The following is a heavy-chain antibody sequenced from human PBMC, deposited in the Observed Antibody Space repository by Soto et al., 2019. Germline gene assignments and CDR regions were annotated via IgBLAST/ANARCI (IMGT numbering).Heavy chain of an antibody. V-gene: IGHV3-30*18. CDR3: AKSRDAYNFYFYYGMDV. Sequence: GGSLRLSCAASGFTFSNYGMHWVRQTPGKGLEWVALILYDGSNKYYADSVKGRVTISRDNSKNTLYLQVSSLRAEDTAVYYCAKSRDAYNFYFYYGMDVWGQGTTVTVSS. CDR1: GFTFSNYG. J-gene: IGHJ6*02. D-gene: IGHD2-2*01. CDR2: ILYDGSNK.